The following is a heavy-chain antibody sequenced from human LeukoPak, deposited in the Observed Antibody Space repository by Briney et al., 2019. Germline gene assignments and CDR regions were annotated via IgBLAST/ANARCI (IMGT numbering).Heavy chain of an antibody. CDR2: IWSDGSNK. J-gene: IGHJ3*01. Sequence: GGSLRLSCAASGFTFRSHAMHWVRQAPGKGLEWVAQIWSDGSNKYYADSVRGRFAISRDNFKNTVYLQMNSLGVEETAVYYCARDGQSGSPWAFDFWGQGTMVTVSS. CDR3: ARDGQSGSPWAFDF. D-gene: IGHD1-26*01. V-gene: IGHV3-33*01. CDR1: GFTFRSHA.